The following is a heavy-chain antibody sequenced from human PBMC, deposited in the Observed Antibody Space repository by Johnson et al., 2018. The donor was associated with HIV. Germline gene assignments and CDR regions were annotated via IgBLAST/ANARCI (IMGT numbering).Heavy chain of an antibody. Sequence: EVQLMESGGALVQPGGSLRLSCAASGFTVSSNYMSWVRQAPGKGLEWVSVIYRGDTTYYADSVKGRFTIYRDNSKNTLYLQMSSLRAEDTAVYYCARAYSYGAFAIWGQGTMVTVSS. CDR3: ARAYSYGAFAI. J-gene: IGHJ3*02. CDR2: IYRGDTT. V-gene: IGHV3-66*01. D-gene: IGHD5-18*01. CDR1: GFTVSSNY.